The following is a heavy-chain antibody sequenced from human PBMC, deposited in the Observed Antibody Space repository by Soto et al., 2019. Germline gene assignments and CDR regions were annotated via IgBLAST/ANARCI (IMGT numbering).Heavy chain of an antibody. CDR1: GYTFTSYG. CDR3: ASVAAAAAKGGWFDP. J-gene: IGHJ5*02. D-gene: IGHD6-13*01. CDR2: ISAYNGNT. V-gene: IGHV1-18*01. Sequence: QVQLVQSGAEVKKPGASVKVSCKASGYTFTSYGISWVRQAPGQGREWMGWISAYNGNTNYAQKLQGRVTMTTYTSTSKAYMELRSLRSDDTAVYYCASVAAAAAKGGWFDPWGQGTLVTVSS.